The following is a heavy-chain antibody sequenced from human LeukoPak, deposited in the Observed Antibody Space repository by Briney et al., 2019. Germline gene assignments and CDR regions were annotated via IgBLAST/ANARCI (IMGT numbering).Heavy chain of an antibody. CDR2: ISGSSATI. D-gene: IGHD1-26*01. CDR3: ARAGSYYPGYYFDC. V-gene: IGHV3-48*02. Sequence: GGSPRLSCAASESTFSTYSMSWVRQAPGKRLEWISYISGSSATIYYADSVKGRFTISRDNARNSLFLQMSSLRDEDTAVYYCARAGSYYPGYYFDCWGQGTLVTVSS. CDR1: ESTFSTYS. J-gene: IGHJ4*02.